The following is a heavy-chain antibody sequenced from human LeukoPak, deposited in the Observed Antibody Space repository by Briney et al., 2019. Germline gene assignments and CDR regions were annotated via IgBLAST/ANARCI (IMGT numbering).Heavy chain of an antibody. D-gene: IGHD3-10*02. Sequence: GGSLRLSCAASGFTFSSYSMNWVRQAPGKGLEWVSSISSSSYIYYADSVKGRFTISRDNVKNSLYLQMNSLRAEDTAVYYCARVAMIGAPPWGQGTLVTVSS. CDR1: GFTFSSYS. CDR2: ISSSSYI. CDR3: ARVAMIGAPP. J-gene: IGHJ5*02. V-gene: IGHV3-21*01.